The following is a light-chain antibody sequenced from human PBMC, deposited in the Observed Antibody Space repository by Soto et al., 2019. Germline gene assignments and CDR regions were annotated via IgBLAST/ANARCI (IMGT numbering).Light chain of an antibody. CDR2: AAS. V-gene: IGKV1-39*01. CDR3: QQYSQWPIT. CDR1: ESISRH. J-gene: IGKJ5*01. Sequence: DIQMTQSPSTLSASVGDRVTITCRAAESISRHLNWYQQKPGRAPDLLIYAASTLQNGVPSRFTGSGSGTEFTLSISSLQSEDFAVYSCQQYSQWPITFGQGTRLEIK.